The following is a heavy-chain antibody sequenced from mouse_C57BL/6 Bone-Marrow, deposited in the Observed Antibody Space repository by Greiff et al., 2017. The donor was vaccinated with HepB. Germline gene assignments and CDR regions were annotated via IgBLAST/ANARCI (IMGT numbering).Heavy chain of an antibody. CDR2: IHPNSGST. Sequence: VKLKQPGAELVKPGASVKLSCKASGYTFTSYWMHWVKQRPGQGLEWIGMIHPNSGSTNYNEKFKSKATLTVDKSSSTAYMQLSSLTSEDSAVYYCASYYGSSCDYWGQGTTLTVSS. D-gene: IGHD1-1*01. CDR1: GYTFTSYW. CDR3: ASYYGSSCDY. V-gene: IGHV1-64*01. J-gene: IGHJ2*01.